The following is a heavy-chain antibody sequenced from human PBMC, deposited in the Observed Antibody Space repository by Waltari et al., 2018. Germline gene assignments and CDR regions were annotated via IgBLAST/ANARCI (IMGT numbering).Heavy chain of an antibody. CDR1: GGAITTGSYY. J-gene: IGHJ3*02. D-gene: IGHD1-1*01. Sequence: QVQLQESGPGLVKPSQTLSLTCTVSGGAITTGSYYWTWIRQSAGKGLEWIGRVYITGRTVYNPSLESRVTISADTSRNQFSLTLSSVTAADTAIYYCARGREMTTMSHYAFDIWGQGTMVTVSS. V-gene: IGHV4-61*02. CDR2: VYITGRT. CDR3: ARGREMTTMSHYAFDI.